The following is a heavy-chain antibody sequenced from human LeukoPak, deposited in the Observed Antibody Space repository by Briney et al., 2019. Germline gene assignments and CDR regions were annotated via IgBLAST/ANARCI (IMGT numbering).Heavy chain of an antibody. CDR3: ASILGYCSSTSCYKEDY. CDR2: IYHSGST. J-gene: IGHJ4*02. D-gene: IGHD2-2*02. CDR1: GGSISSSNW. V-gene: IGHV4-4*02. Sequence: SETLSLTCAVSGGSISSSNWWSWVRQPPGKGLEWIGEIYHSGSTNYIPSLKSRVTISVDKSKNQFSLKLSSVTAADTAVYYCASILGYCSSTSCYKEDYWGQGTLVTVSS.